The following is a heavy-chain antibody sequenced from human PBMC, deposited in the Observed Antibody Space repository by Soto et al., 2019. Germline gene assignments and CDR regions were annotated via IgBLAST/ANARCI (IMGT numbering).Heavy chain of an antibody. CDR3: ARSFGWYAFDQ. Sequence: QMQLQESGPGLVKPSETLFLTCAVSSASIDSNWNWVRQPPGKGLEWIGEIHQSGISYKNPSLKSRVTMSVEKSKKQFSLNLSSVTAADTAIYFCARSFGWYAFDQWGQGTLVTVSS. CDR2: IHQSGIS. J-gene: IGHJ4*02. D-gene: IGHD6-19*01. V-gene: IGHV4-4*02. CDR1: SASIDSN.